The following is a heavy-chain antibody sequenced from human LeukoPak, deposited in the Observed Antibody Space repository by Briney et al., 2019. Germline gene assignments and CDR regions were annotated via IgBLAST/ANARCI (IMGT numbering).Heavy chain of an antibody. CDR2: ISWNSDTI. D-gene: IGHD6-19*01. CDR3: AKLGYSSGSYILKNEFLKD. Sequence: GGSLRLSCAVSGFTFDDYAMHWVRQVPGKGLEWVSGISWNSDTIGLADSVKGRFTISSDNSKNTLYLEMSSLSAEDTALYYCAKLGYSSGSYILKNEFLKDWGQGAQVIVSS. CDR1: GFTFDDYA. J-gene: IGHJ1*01. V-gene: IGHV3-9*01.